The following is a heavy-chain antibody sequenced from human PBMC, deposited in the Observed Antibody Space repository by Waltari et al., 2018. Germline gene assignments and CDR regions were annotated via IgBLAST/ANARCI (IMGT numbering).Heavy chain of an antibody. CDR2: IQYDGSNK. D-gene: IGHD4-4*01. Sequence: QVQLVESGGGVVQPGGSLRLSCAASGFTFSSYGMHWVRQAPGKGRECVAFIQYDGSNKYYADSVKGRFTISRDNSKNTLYLQMNSLRAEDTAVYFCATTVASFYYFDYWGQGALVTVSS. CDR1: GFTFSSYG. J-gene: IGHJ4*02. CDR3: ATTVASFYYFDY. V-gene: IGHV3-30*02.